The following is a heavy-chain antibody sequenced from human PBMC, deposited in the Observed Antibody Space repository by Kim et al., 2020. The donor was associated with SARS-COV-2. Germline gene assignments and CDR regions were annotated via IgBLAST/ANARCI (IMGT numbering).Heavy chain of an antibody. CDR2: INPSGGRT. CDR1: GFTFTTSY. Sequence: ASVKVSCKTSGFTFTTSYIHWVRQAPGQGLEWMGIINPSGGRTTYAQKFQGRLTMTRDTSTSAVYMELSSLRSEDTAVYYCARDPLVGSGGKGWVGPWGQ. CDR3: ARDPLVGSGGKGWVGP. D-gene: IGHD3-10*01. V-gene: IGHV1-46*01. J-gene: IGHJ5*02.